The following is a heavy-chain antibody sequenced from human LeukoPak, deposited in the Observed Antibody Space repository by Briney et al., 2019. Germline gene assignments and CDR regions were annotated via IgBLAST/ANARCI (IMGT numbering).Heavy chain of an antibody. CDR3: VRHYGTHYYDSSGYFFTFDY. CDR1: GGSISGGSYY. CDR2: IYYSGST. J-gene: IGHJ4*02. Sequence: SETLSLTCTVSGGSISGGSYYWGWIRQPPGKGLEWIGSIYYSGSTYYNPSLKSRVTISVDTSKNQFSLKLSSVTAADTAVYYCVRHYGTHYYDSSGYFFTFDYWGQGTLVTVSS. D-gene: IGHD3-22*01. V-gene: IGHV4-39*01.